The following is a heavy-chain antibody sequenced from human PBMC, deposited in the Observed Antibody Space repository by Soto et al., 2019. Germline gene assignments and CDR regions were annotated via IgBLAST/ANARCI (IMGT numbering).Heavy chain of an antibody. Sequence: QLQLQESGPGLVKPSETLSLTCTVSGDSITSNHHYWGWIRQPPGKGLEWIGSIYYSGNTYYSPXSEWRVPLSVDXSXGXLSLRLTSVTAVDVALYSCGTRYCGGGSCFETCFAYWGQGAQVTVSS. CDR1: GDSITSNHHY. CDR3: GTRYCGGGSCFETCFAY. CDR2: IYYSGNT. D-gene: IGHD2-21*01. J-gene: IGHJ4*02. V-gene: IGHV4-39*01.